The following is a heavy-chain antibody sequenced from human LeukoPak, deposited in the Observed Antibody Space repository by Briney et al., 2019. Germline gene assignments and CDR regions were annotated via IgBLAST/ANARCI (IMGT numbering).Heavy chain of an antibody. CDR3: ARDRSRDGYNSHMDV. Sequence: GGPLTLFCSASGFTFSSYTMKGVRQAPGKELEGVSSISSSSSYIYSADSVKGRFTISRDNAKNSLYLQMNSLRAEDTAVYYCARDRSRDGYNSHMDVWGKGTTVTVSS. J-gene: IGHJ6*03. CDR1: GFTFSSYT. D-gene: IGHD5-24*01. V-gene: IGHV3-21*01. CDR2: ISSSSSYI.